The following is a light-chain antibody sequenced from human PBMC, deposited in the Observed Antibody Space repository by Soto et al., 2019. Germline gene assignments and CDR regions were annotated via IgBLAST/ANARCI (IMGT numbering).Light chain of an antibody. J-gene: IGKJ3*01. V-gene: IGKV1-12*01. CDR1: QGIGTS. CDR2: AAT. Sequence: DLPMTQSPSSVSASIGDRVTITCRASQGIGTSLAWYQQQPGKAPKLLIYAATTFHNGVPSRFSGSGSGTDFTLTISCLQHADFATNICEQTNSFPFPFGPGTKVHIK. CDR3: EQTNSFPFP.